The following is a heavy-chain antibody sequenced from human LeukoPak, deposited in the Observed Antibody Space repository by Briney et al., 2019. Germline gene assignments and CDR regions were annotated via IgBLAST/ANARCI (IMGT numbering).Heavy chain of an antibody. D-gene: IGHD2-15*01. Sequence: QPGGSLRLSCAASGFTFNNYWMHWVRQAPGKGLLWVSRINTDGSGTNYADSVKGRFTISRDNAKNSLYLQMNSLRDEDTAVYYRASDSYSPEYFQHWGQGTLVTVSS. CDR2: INTDGSGT. CDR1: GFTFNNYW. CDR3: ASDSYSPEYFQH. J-gene: IGHJ1*01. V-gene: IGHV3-74*01.